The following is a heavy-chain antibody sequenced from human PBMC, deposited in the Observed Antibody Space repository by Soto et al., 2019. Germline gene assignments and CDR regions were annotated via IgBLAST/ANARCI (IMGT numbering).Heavy chain of an antibody. Sequence: EVQLVESGGGLVKPGGSLRLSCAASGFTFSNAWMSWVRQAPGKGLEWVGRIKSKTDGGTTDYAAPVKGRFTISRDDSKNTLYLQMNSLKTEDTAVYYCTTAGGAMIVVVRVYAFDIWGQGTMVTVSS. CDR2: IKSKTDGGTT. J-gene: IGHJ3*02. CDR1: GFTFSNAW. D-gene: IGHD3-22*01. V-gene: IGHV3-15*01. CDR3: TTAGGAMIVVVRVYAFDI.